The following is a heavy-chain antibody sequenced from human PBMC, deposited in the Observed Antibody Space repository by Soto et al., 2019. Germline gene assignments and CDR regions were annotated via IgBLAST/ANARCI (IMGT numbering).Heavy chain of an antibody. J-gene: IGHJ4*02. CDR2: IYHGGST. V-gene: IGHV4-30-2*01. Sequence: QLQLQESGSGLVKPSQTLSLTCAVSGGSISSGAYSWGWIRQPPGKGLEWIGYIYHGGSTYYNPSLXRXXTISVDRSKNQFSLKLSSVTAADTAVYYCARVPDYWGQGTLVTVSS. CDR3: ARVPDY. CDR1: GGSISSGAYS.